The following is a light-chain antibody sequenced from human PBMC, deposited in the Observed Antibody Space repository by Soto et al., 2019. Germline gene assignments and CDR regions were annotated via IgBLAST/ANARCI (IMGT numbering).Light chain of an antibody. CDR2: ENG. CDR3: AAWDDSLNGRV. Sequence: QAVVTQPPSASGTPGQRVTLSCSGSTSNIGRNTVSWYQRVPGTAPRLLIYENGHRPSGVPARFSGSKSDTSAALAISGLQSEDEAEYYCAAWDDSLNGRVFGGGTKLTVL. CDR1: TSNIGRNT. J-gene: IGLJ3*02. V-gene: IGLV1-44*01.